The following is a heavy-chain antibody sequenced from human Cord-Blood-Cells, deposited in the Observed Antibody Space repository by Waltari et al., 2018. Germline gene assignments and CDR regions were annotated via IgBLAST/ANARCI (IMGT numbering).Heavy chain of an antibody. J-gene: IGHJ6*03. D-gene: IGHD6-13*01. V-gene: IGHV3-74*01. CDR3: ARRSSSWFYYYYYYMDV. Sequence: EVQLVESGGGLVQPGGSLRLSCAASGFTFSSYWMHWVRQAPGKGLVWVSRINSDGSSTSYADAVKGRFTISRDNAKNTLYLQMNSLRAEDTAVYYCARRSSSWFYYYYYYMDVWGKGTTVTVSS. CDR2: INSDGSST. CDR1: GFTFSSYW.